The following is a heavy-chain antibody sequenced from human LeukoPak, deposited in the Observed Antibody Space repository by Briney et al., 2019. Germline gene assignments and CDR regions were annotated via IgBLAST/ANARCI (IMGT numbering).Heavy chain of an antibody. D-gene: IGHD1-26*01. CDR3: ARDAVGATRYYYYYYMDV. CDR1: GGSISSYY. CDR2: IYTSGST. V-gene: IGHV4-4*07. J-gene: IGHJ6*03. Sequence: SETLSLTCTVSGGSISSYYWSWIRQPAGKGLEWIGRIYTSGSTNYNPSLKSRVTMSVDTSKNQFSLKLSSVTAADTAVYYCARDAVGATRYYYYYYMDVWGKGTTVTVSS.